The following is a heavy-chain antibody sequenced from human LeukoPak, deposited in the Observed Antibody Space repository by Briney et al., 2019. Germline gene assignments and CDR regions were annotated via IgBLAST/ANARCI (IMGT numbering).Heavy chain of an antibody. Sequence: PSETLSLTCTVSGGSISSYYWRWIRQPPGKGLECIGYIYYSGSTNYNPSLKSRVTISVDTSKNQFSLKLSSVTAADTAVYYCARVTSSYDAFDIWGQGTMVTVSS. V-gene: IGHV4-59*08. CDR3: ARVTSSYDAFDI. J-gene: IGHJ3*02. D-gene: IGHD2-2*01. CDR2: IYYSGST. CDR1: GGSISSYY.